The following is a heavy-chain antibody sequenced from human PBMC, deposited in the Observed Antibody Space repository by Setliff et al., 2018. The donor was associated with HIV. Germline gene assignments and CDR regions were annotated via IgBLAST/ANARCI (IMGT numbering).Heavy chain of an antibody. CDR3: ARSVARDYWYFGH. J-gene: IGHJ2*01. Sequence: SETLSLTCAVYGGSFSGYYWSWIRKPPGKGLEWIGEINRSGSTNYNMSLWSRVTISLDASRNQFSLNLTSVTAADTAVYYCARSVARDYWYFGHWGRGTLVTVSS. V-gene: IGHV4-34*01. D-gene: IGHD6-6*01. CDR2: INRSGST. CDR1: GGSFSGYY.